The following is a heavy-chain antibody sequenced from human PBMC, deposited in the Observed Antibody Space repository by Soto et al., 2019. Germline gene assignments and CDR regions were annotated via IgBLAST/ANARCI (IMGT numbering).Heavy chain of an antibody. V-gene: IGHV1-46*03. CDR2: INPSSGST. D-gene: IGHD2-2*01. J-gene: IGHJ4*02. Sequence: GASLKVSCKTSGSTFTSYAMHCVRHSRGRGVELMGIINPSSGSTSNAQKFQGRLTMTRDTSTSTVHMELSSLRSEDTAVYYCTRDMGGGIVVVPAASQYYFEYWGQGTLVTVSS. CDR1: GSTFTSYA. CDR3: TRDMGGGIVVVPAASQYYFEY.